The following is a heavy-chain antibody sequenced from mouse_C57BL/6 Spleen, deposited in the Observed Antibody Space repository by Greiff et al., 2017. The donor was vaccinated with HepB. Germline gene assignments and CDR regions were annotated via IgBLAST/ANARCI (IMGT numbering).Heavy chain of an antibody. CDR3: AREGAGAMDY. CDR2: INPYNGGT. J-gene: IGHJ4*01. V-gene: IGHV1-19*01. Sequence: EVKLQESGPVLVKPGASVKMSCKASGYTFTDYYMNWVKQSHGKSLEWIGVINPYNGGTSYNQKFKGKATLTVDKSSSTAYMELNSLTSEDSAVYYCAREGAGAMDYWGQGTSVTVSS. CDR1: GYTFTDYY.